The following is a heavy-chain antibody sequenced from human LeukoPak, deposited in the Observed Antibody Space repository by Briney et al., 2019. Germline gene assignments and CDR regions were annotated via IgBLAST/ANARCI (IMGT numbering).Heavy chain of an antibody. CDR3: ARGRGWIAVAGYFDY. CDR2: IWYDGSNK. D-gene: IGHD6-19*01. Sequence: GGSLRLSCAASGFTFSSYGMHWVRQAPGKGLEWVAVIWYDGSNKYYADSVKGRFTISRDNSKNTLYLQMNSLRAEDTAVYYCARGRGWIAVAGYFDYWGQGTLVTVPS. V-gene: IGHV3-33*01. CDR1: GFTFSSYG. J-gene: IGHJ4*02.